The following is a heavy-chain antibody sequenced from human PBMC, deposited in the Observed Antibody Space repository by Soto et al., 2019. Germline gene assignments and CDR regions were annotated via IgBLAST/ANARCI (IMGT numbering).Heavy chain of an antibody. Sequence: QVQLVQSGAEVKKPGSSVKVSCKASGGTFSSYVIGWVRQAPGQGLEWMGGITPIFGTANYGQESQVRVTITADESSSIRYMELSRLNTEDTAVYYCACERDYGGNPIEDRGGQGTLVTVCS. CDR3: ACERDYGGNPIEDR. V-gene: IGHV1-69*19. D-gene: IGHD4-17*01. CDR2: ITPIFGTA. J-gene: IGHJ5*02. CDR1: GGTFSSYV.